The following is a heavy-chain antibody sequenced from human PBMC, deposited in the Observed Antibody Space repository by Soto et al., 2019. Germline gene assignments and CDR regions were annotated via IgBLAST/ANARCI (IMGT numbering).Heavy chain of an antibody. CDR1: GGSIRSYY. Sequence: SETMALTCTVSGGSIRSYYWSWILQPPGKGLEWIGYIYYSGSTNYNPSLKSRVTISVDTCKNQLSLKLSSVTAADTAVYYCARGEARAWYYFDYWGQGTLVTVSS. J-gene: IGHJ4*02. CDR3: ARGEARAWYYFDY. V-gene: IGHV4-59*01. CDR2: IYYSGST. D-gene: IGHD6-6*01.